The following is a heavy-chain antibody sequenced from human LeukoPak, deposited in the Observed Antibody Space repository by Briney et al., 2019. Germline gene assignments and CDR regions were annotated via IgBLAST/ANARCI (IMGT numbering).Heavy chain of an antibody. Sequence: PSETLSLTCTVSGGSISSSSYYWGWIRQPPGKGLEWIGSIYYSGSTYYNPSLKSRVTISVDTSKNQFSLKLSSVTAADTAAYYCASLRARLSYNWFDPWGQGTLVTVSS. CDR1: GGSISSSSYY. V-gene: IGHV4-39*07. CDR3: ASLRARLSYNWFDP. D-gene: IGHD6-6*01. CDR2: IYYSGST. J-gene: IGHJ5*02.